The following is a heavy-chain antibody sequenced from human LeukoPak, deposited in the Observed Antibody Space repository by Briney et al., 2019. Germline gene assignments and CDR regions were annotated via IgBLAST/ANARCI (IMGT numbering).Heavy chain of an antibody. Sequence: GSLRLSCAASGVTFSSYAMSGVGQAPGKGLEWVSAISGSGGSTYYADSVKGRFTISRDNSNNAVYLQMNSLKSEDTAVYYCAGEKFDIWGQGTMVTVSA. J-gene: IGHJ3*02. D-gene: IGHD3-10*01. CDR2: ISGSGGST. CDR3: AGEKFDI. V-gene: IGHV3-23*01. CDR1: GVTFSSYA.